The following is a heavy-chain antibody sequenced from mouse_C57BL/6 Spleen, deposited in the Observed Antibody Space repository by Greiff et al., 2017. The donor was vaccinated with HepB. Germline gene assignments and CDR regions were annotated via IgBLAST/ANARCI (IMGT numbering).Heavy chain of an antibody. CDR3: TTTGTGAWFAY. CDR1: GFNIKDYY. J-gene: IGHJ3*01. D-gene: IGHD4-1*01. CDR2: IDPEDGDT. V-gene: IGHV14-1*01. Sequence: EVQLQQSGAELVRPGASVKLSCTASGFNIKDYYMHWVKQRPEQGLEWIGRIDPEDGDTEYAPKFQGKATMTADTSSNTAYLQLSSLTSEDTAVYYCTTTGTGAWFAYWGQGTLVTVSA.